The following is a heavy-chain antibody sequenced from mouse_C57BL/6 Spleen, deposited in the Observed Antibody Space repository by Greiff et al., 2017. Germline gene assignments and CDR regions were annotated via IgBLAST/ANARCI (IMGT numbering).Heavy chain of an antibody. Sequence: QVQLKESGAELVRPGASVTLSCKASGYTFTDYDMHWVKQTPVHGLEWIGAIDPDTGGTAYNQKFKGKAILTADKSSSTAYMELRSLTSEDSAVYYCTRSADGRENYWGQGTTLTVSS. J-gene: IGHJ2*01. D-gene: IGHD2-3*01. V-gene: IGHV1-15*01. CDR3: TRSADGRENY. CDR1: GYTFTDYD. CDR2: IDPDTGGT.